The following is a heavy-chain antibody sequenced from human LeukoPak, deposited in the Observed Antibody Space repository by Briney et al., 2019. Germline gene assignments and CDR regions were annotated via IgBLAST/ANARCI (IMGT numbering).Heavy chain of an antibody. Sequence: SETLSLTCGVYGGSFSGYQWSWIRQPPGKGLEWIGEINHSGSTNYNPSLKSRVTISVDTSKNQFSLKLTSVTAADMAVYYCARDSLEVYSMRSYYDGMDVWGQGTTVTVSS. CDR3: ARDSLEVYSMRSYYDGMDV. J-gene: IGHJ6*02. CDR2: INHSGST. D-gene: IGHD1-26*01. V-gene: IGHV4-34*01. CDR1: GGSFSGYQ.